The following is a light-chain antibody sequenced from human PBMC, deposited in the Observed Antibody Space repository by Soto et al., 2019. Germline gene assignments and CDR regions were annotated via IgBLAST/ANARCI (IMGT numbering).Light chain of an antibody. Sequence: EIVMTQSPATLSVSPGERATLSCRASQSVSSNLAWYQQKPGQAPRLLIYGASTRATGIPARFSGSGSGTEFTLTIRSLQSEDFAVYYCQQYNNWPPFGGGTKVEIK. CDR2: GAS. CDR3: QQYNNWPP. V-gene: IGKV3-15*01. J-gene: IGKJ4*01. CDR1: QSVSSN.